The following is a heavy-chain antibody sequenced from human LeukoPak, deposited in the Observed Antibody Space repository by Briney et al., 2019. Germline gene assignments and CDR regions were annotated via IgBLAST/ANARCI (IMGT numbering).Heavy chain of an antibody. CDR2: IYSGGST. V-gene: IGHV3-53*01. D-gene: IGHD2-2*01. CDR1: GFTVSSNY. CDR3: ATPSAALSDYYYYMDV. Sequence: GGSLRLSCAASGFTVSSNYMSWVRQAPGKGLEWVSVIYSGGSTYYADSVRGRFTISRDNSKNTLYLQMNSLRAEDTAVYYCATPSAALSDYYYYMDVWGKGTTVTISS. J-gene: IGHJ6*03.